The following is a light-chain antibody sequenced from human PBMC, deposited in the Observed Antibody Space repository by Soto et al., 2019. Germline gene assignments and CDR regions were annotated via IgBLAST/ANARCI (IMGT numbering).Light chain of an antibody. CDR3: EQYGSSPPSIT. CDR2: GTS. CDR1: QTIDTN. Sequence: EIVMTQSPATLSVSPGATVSLYCRAMQTIDTNLAWYQPTPGQAPRLLIYGTSNRATGIPDRFTGIGSGTDLTLTISSLEPEDFAVYYGEQYGSSPPSITFGPGTRLEIK. V-gene: IGKV3-20*01. J-gene: IGKJ5*01.